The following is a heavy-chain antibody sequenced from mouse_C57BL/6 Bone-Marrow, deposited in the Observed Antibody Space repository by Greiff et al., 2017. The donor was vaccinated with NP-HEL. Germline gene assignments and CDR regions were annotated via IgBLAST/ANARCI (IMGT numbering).Heavy chain of an antibody. J-gene: IGHJ2*01. D-gene: IGHD4-1*01. CDR3: ARRTGTVYFDY. Sequence: EVKLVESGGGLVKPGGSLKLSCAASGFTFSDYGMHWVRQAPEKGLEWVAYISSGSSTIYYADTVKGRFTISRDNAKNTLFLQMTSLRSEDTAMYYCARRTGTVYFDYWGQGTTLTVSS. CDR2: ISSGSSTI. CDR1: GFTFSDYG. V-gene: IGHV5-17*01.